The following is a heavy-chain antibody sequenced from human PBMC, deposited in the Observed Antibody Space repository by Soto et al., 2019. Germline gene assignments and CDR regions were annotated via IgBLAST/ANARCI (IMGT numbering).Heavy chain of an antibody. D-gene: IGHD2-2*01. CDR1: GFTFSSYS. Sequence: EVQLVESGGGLVKPGGSLRLSCAASGFTFSSYSMNWVRQAPGKGLEWVSSISSSSSYIYYADSVKGRFTISRDNAKNSLSLQMNSLRAEDTAVYYCAREIVVVPAAMSGYWGQGTLVTISS. CDR3: AREIVVVPAAMSGY. J-gene: IGHJ4*02. V-gene: IGHV3-21*01. CDR2: ISSSSSYI.